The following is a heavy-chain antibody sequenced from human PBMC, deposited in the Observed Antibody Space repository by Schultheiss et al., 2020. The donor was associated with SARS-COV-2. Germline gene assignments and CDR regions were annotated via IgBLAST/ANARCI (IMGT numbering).Heavy chain of an antibody. CDR3: VKDFSGTY. V-gene: IGHV3-64D*08. J-gene: IGHJ4*02. D-gene: IGHD1-26*01. Sequence: GGSLRLSCAASGFTVSSNYMSWVRQAPGKGLEYVSAISNNGDDTYYADSVKGRFIISRDNYKNTLYLQMSSLRVDDTAVYYCVKDFSGTYYGRGTLVTVSS. CDR1: GFTVSSNY. CDR2: ISNNGDDT.